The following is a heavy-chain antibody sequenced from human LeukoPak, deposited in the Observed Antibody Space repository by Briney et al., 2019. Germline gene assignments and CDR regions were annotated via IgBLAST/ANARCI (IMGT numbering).Heavy chain of an antibody. V-gene: IGHV3-13*01. D-gene: IGHD3-22*01. CDR3: ARAYYYDSSGYYWDY. CDR2: IGTAGDT. Sequence: GGSLRLSCAASGFTFSSYDMHWVRQATGKGLEWVSAIGTAGDTYYPGSVKGRFTISRENAKNSLYLQMNSLRAGDTAVYYCARAYYYDSSGYYWDYWGQGTLVNVSS. CDR1: GFTFSSYD. J-gene: IGHJ4*02.